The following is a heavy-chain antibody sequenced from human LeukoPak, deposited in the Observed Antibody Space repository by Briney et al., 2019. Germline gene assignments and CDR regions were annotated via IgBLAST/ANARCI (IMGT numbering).Heavy chain of an antibody. CDR2: ISGSGGST. Sequence: GGSLRLSCAASGFTFSSYAMSWVRQAPGKGLEWVSAISGSGGSTYYADSVKGRFTISRDNSKNTLYLQMDSLRAEDTAVYYCAIAVVVPAAPTYYFDYWGQGTLVTVSS. J-gene: IGHJ4*02. CDR1: GFTFSSYA. D-gene: IGHD2-2*01. CDR3: AIAVVVPAAPTYYFDY. V-gene: IGHV3-23*01.